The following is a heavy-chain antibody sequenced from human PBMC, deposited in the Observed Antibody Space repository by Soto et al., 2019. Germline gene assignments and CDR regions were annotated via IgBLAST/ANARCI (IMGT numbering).Heavy chain of an antibody. CDR1: GFTVSNNY. CDR2: IYSGGST. D-gene: IGHD6-13*01. Sequence: ESGGGLIQPGGSLRLSCAASGFTVSNNYMRWVRQAPGKGLEWVSLIYSGGSTHYADSVKGRFTISRDNSKNTLYLQMNIVRVEDTAVYYCARDPPGIAASGGGGWGQGTLVTVSS. V-gene: IGHV3-53*01. CDR3: ARDPPGIAASGGGG. J-gene: IGHJ4*02.